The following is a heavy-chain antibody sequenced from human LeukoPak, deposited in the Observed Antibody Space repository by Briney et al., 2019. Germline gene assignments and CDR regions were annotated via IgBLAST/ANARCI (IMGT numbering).Heavy chain of an antibody. V-gene: IGHV4-34*01. D-gene: IGHD2-2*01. Sequence: PSDTLSLTCAVSGVSFGRYSWTWLRQSPGKGLECIGEINFSGYTKYNPSLKSRVTMSVDTSKNQFSLKLASVTAADTAIYFCARVGSTPAKFDHWGQGTLVTVSS. J-gene: IGHJ4*02. CDR3: ARVGSTPAKFDH. CDR2: INFSGYT. CDR1: GVSFGRYS.